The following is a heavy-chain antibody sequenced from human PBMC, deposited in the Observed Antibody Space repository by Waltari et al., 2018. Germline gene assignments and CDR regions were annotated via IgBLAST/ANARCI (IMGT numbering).Heavy chain of an antibody. J-gene: IGHJ4*02. V-gene: IGHV1-2*06. CDR1: GYTFTKDY. CDR3: ATANILGIGTFDY. D-gene: IGHD1-1*01. CDR2: INPKSGDA. Sequence: QVKLVQSGAEVKKPGASVRVSCKASGYTFTKDYIPWVRQAPGQGLEWMGRINPKSGDANYTQPFQGRVIMTRDTSINTAYLEVTGLTSDDTAIFYCATANILGIGTFDYWGQGTLVSVSS.